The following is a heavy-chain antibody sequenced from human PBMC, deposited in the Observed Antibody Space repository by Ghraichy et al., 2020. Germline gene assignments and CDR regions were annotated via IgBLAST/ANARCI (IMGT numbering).Heavy chain of an antibody. V-gene: IGHV4-59*01. J-gene: IGHJ4*02. Sequence: SETLSLTCTVSGGSISSYYWSWIRQPPGKGLEWIGYIYYSGSTNYNPSLKSRVTISVDTSKNQFSLKLSSVTAADTAVYYCARDPNYDSSGYYTDPYFDYWGQGTLVTVSS. CDR3: ARDPNYDSSGYYTDPYFDY. CDR2: IYYSGST. CDR1: GGSISSYY. D-gene: IGHD3-22*01.